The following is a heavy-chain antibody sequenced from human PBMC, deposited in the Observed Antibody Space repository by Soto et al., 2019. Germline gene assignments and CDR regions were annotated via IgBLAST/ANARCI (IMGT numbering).Heavy chain of an antibody. CDR1: GGSFSGYY. Sequence: SETLSLTCAVHGGSFSGYYWSWIRQPPGKGLEWIGEINHSGSTNYNPSLKSRVTISVDTSKNQFSLKLSSVTAADTAVYYCARGDPGHVLLWFGELSSYYYGMDVWGQGTTVTVSS. J-gene: IGHJ6*02. CDR2: INHSGST. V-gene: IGHV4-34*01. CDR3: ARGDPGHVLLWFGELSSYYYGMDV. D-gene: IGHD3-10*01.